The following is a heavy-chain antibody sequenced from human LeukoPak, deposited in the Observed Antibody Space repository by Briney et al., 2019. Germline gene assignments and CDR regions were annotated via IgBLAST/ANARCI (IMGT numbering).Heavy chain of an antibody. CDR2: VHFSGHT. V-gene: IGHV4-61*02. D-gene: IGHD3-9*01. CDR3: ARVLAAQLLGWCDP. Sequence: SETLSLTCTVSGASISSDNHYSNWIRQPAGKRLEWIGRVHFSGHTNYHPSLKSPVTILVDTSKNQFSLTFSSVTAADTTVYYCARVLAAQLLGWCDPWGQGTLVTVSS. CDR1: GASISSDNHY. J-gene: IGHJ5*02.